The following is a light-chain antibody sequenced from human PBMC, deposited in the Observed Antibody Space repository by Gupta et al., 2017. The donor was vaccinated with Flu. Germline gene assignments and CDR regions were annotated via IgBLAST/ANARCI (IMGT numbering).Light chain of an antibody. V-gene: IGKV3-20*01. CDR2: GAS. Sequence: EIVLTQSPGTLSLSPGERATLSCRASQSVSSSYLAWYQQKPGQAPRLLIYGASSRATGIPDRFSGSGSGTDFTLTISRLEPEDFAVYYCQHEGSSPVIFGQGTKVDIK. CDR3: QHEGSSPVI. CDR1: QSVSSSY. J-gene: IGKJ2*01.